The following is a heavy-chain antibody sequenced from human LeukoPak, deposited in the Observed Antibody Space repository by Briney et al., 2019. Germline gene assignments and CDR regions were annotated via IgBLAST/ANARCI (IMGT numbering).Heavy chain of an antibody. J-gene: IGHJ5*02. CDR3: ARPRCSGGSCTTPNWFDP. CDR1: GYSFTSYW. D-gene: IGHD2-15*01. CDR2: IYPGDSDT. Sequence: GESLKISCKGSGYSFTSYWISWVRQMPGKGLEWMGIIYPGDSDTRYSPSFQGQVTISADKSISTAYLQWSSLKASDTAMYYCARPRCSGGSCTTPNWFDPWGQGTLVTVSS. V-gene: IGHV5-51*01.